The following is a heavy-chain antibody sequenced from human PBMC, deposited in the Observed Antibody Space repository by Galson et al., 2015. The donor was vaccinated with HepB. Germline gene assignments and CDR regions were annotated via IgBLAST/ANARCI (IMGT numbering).Heavy chain of an antibody. D-gene: IGHD6-19*01. CDR1: GFSLSTSGMC. CDR3: ARIRASGWYEADY. V-gene: IGHV2-70*11. Sequence: PALVKPTQTLTLTCTFSGFSLSTSGMCVSWIRQPPGKALEWLARIDWDDDKYYSTSLKTRLTISKDTSKSQVVLTMTNMDPVDTATYYCARIRASGWYEADYWGQGTLVTVSS. J-gene: IGHJ4*02. CDR2: IDWDDDK.